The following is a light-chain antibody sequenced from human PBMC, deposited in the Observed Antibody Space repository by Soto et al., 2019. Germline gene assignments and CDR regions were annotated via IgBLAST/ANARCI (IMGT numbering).Light chain of an antibody. CDR1: QTVGVR. Sequence: EIVLTQSPATPSSSQGERATLSCRASQTVGVRLAWYQHKPGQAPRLIIYGASNRATGIPDRFSGSWSGTDFTLTISRLEPEDFAVYYCQQYGSSGTFGQGTKVDIK. CDR3: QQYGSSGT. V-gene: IGKV3-20*01. J-gene: IGKJ1*01. CDR2: GAS.